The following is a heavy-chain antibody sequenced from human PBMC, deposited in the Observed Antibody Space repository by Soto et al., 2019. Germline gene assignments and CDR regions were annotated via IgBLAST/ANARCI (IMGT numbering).Heavy chain of an antibody. Sequence: SETLSITCTVSGGSVSSGSHYWSWIRQPPGKGLEWIGQIFYSGSTNYNPSLKSRVTISVDTSKNQFSLELSSVTAADTAVYFCARDFCGGDCSDDYYYSAMDVWGQGTTVTVSS. CDR2: IFYSGST. J-gene: IGHJ6*02. D-gene: IGHD2-21*02. CDR1: GGSVSSGSHY. V-gene: IGHV4-61*01. CDR3: ARDFCGGDCSDDYYYSAMDV.